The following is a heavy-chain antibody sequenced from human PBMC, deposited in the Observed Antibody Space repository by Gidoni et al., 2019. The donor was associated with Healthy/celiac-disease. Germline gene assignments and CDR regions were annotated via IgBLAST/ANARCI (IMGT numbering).Heavy chain of an antibody. CDR3: ARGHNWDTAMDPGYFDY. Sequence: QVQLQESGPGLVKPSETLSLTCPVTGCSISSYYWSWIRQPAGKGLELIGRIYTSGSTNYNPSLKSRVTMSVDTSKNQFSLKLSSVTAADTAVYYCARGHNWDTAMDPGYFDYWGQGTLVTVSS. CDR2: IYTSGST. V-gene: IGHV4-4*07. CDR1: GCSISSYY. J-gene: IGHJ4*02. D-gene: IGHD5-18*01.